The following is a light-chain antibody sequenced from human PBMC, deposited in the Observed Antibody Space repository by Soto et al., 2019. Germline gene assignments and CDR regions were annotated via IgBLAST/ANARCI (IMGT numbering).Light chain of an antibody. V-gene: IGKV3-20*01. CDR3: QQYGSSPLT. CDR2: GAS. J-gene: IGKJ4*01. CDR1: QSVSSSY. Sequence: EIALTQSPGTLSLSPGERATLSCRASQSVSSSYLAWYQQKPGQAPRLLIYGASSGATGIPDRFSGSGSGTDFTLTISRLEPEDFAVYYCQQYGSSPLTFGGGTKVEIK.